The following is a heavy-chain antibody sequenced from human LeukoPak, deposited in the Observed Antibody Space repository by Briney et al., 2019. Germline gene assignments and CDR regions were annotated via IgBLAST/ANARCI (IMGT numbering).Heavy chain of an antibody. D-gene: IGHD3-22*01. CDR3: ARAPSSGYYLYDYYFDY. CDR1: GYTFTSYD. V-gene: IGHV1-8*01. CDR2: MNPNSGNT. Sequence: ASVKVSCKASGYTFTSYDINWVRQATGQGLEWMGWMNPNSGNTGYAQKFQGRVTMTRDTSISTAYMELSRLRSDDTAVYYCARAPSSGYYLYDYYFDYWGQGTLVTVSS. J-gene: IGHJ4*02.